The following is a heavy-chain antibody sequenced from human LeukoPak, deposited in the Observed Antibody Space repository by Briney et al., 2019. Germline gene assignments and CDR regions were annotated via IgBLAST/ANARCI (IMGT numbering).Heavy chain of an antibody. CDR1: GFTFTNAW. D-gene: IGHD3-10*01. CDR2: INSDGSST. J-gene: IGHJ4*02. V-gene: IGHV3-74*01. CDR3: TPMEWAH. Sequence: GGSLRLSCAASGFTFTNAWMNWVGQAPGRGLVWVSLINSDGSSTTYADSVKGRFTISRDNAKNTLYLQMNGLRVEDTAVYYCTPMEWAHSGQGSPVTVSS.